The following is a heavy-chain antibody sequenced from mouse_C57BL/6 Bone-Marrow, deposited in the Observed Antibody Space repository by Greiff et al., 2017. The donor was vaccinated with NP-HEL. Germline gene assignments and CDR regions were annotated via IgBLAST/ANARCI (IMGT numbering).Heavy chain of an antibody. CDR1: GYTFTSYW. Sequence: QVQLQQPGAELVRPGTSVKLSCKASGYTFTSYWMHWVKQRPGQGLEWIGVIDPSDSYTNYNQKFKGKATLTVDTSSSTAYMQLSSLTSEDSAVYYCARHYLGAWFDYWGQGTLVTVSA. CDR3: ARHYLGAWFDY. CDR2: IDPSDSYT. D-gene: IGHD1-1*02. V-gene: IGHV1-59*01. J-gene: IGHJ3*01.